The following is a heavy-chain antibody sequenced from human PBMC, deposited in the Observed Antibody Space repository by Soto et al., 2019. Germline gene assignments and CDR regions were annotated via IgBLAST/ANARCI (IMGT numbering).Heavy chain of an antibody. J-gene: IGHJ5*01. CDR1: TFSFSTNY. CDR2: IHSDGST. CDR3: VHLIDS. Sequence: EVQLVESGGGLVQPGGSLRLSCAASTFSFSTNYMHWVRQAPGKGLEWVARIHSDGSTNYADSVRGRFTISRDSARNTLYLQMNSLRAEDTALYYCVHLIDSWGHGTLVTVSS. V-gene: IGHV3-74*01.